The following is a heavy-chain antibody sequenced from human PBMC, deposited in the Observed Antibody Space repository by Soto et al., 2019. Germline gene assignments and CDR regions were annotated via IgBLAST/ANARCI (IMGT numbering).Heavy chain of an antibody. Sequence: GGSLRHSCAASGFTFISYAMSWVRQATGKGLEWVSGISGSGGSTNYADSVKGRFTISRDNSKNTLYLQMNSLRAEDTAVYYCAKVRYYDILTGLFDYWGQGILVTVS. J-gene: IGHJ4*02. CDR2: ISGSGGST. V-gene: IGHV3-23*01. CDR3: AKVRYYDILTGLFDY. CDR1: GFTFISYA. D-gene: IGHD3-9*01.